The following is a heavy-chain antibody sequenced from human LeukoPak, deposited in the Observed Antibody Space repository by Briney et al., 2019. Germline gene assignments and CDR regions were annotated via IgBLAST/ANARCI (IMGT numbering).Heavy chain of an antibody. D-gene: IGHD6-13*01. CDR2: ISYDGSNK. J-gene: IGHJ5*02. Sequence: GGSLRLSCAASGFTFSSYAMHWVRQAPGKGLEWVTAISYDGSNKYYADSVKGRFTISRDNYKNTLYLQMNSQRAEDTAVYYCDRDKRWKQDLVPMHWFDPWGQGTLVTVSS. V-gene: IGHV3-30-3*01. CDR3: DRDKRWKQDLVPMHWFDP. CDR1: GFTFSSYA.